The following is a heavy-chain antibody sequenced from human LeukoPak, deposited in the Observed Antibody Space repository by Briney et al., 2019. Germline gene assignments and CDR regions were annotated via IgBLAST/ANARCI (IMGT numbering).Heavy chain of an antibody. CDR2: ISSNSSYI. J-gene: IGHJ4*02. CDR1: GFTFSSYP. CDR3: ARRGSDDFWSGPRPYYFDY. V-gene: IGHV3-21*01. Sequence: PGGSLRLSCVASGFTFSSYPMNWVRQAPGKGLEWVSSISSNSSYIYYADSVKGRFTISRDNAKNSLYLQVNSLRAEDTAVYYCARRGSDDFWSGPRPYYFDYWGQGTLVTVSS. D-gene: IGHD3-3*01.